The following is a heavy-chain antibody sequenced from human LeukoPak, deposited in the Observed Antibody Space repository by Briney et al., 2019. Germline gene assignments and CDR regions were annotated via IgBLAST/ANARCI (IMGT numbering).Heavy chain of an antibody. D-gene: IGHD3-22*01. J-gene: IGHJ4*02. CDR3: ASEVVFYDSSGSHFEY. CDR2: IISISSTI. CDR1: AFSSSDYS. Sequence: RGSMRPSSAAAAFSSSDYSMKCVRQPPGQGREWVSYIISISSTIYYTDSVKGRFIISRHTAKNSLYLQMNSLRDEDTAVYYCASEVVFYDSSGSHFEYWGQGGMLTV. V-gene: IGHV3-48*02.